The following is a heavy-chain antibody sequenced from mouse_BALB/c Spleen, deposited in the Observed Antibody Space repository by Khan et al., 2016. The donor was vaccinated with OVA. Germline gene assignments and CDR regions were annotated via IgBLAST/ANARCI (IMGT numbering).Heavy chain of an antibody. CDR2: ISYSGST. Sequence: QLQESGPGLVKPSQSLSLSCTVTGYSITSNYAWNWIRQFPENKLWWMGYISYSGSTNYNPSLKSRISITRDTSKNQSFLQLNSVTTEDTATYYCARGNYYGYAMDYWGQGTSITVAS. CDR3: ARGNYYGYAMDY. J-gene: IGHJ4*01. V-gene: IGHV3-2*02. CDR1: GYSITSNYA. D-gene: IGHD1-1*01.